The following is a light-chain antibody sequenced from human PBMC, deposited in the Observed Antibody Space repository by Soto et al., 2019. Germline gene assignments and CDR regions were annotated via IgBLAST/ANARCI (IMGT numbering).Light chain of an antibody. Sequence: EIMLTQSPATLSLSQGERATLSCRASQSVSSSYLAWYQQKPGQAPRLLIYGASSRATGIPDRFSGSGSGTDFILTISRLEPEDFAVYYCQQYGSSPPITFGKGTLLEIK. CDR2: GAS. CDR3: QQYGSSPPIT. CDR1: QSVSSSY. V-gene: IGKV3-20*01. J-gene: IGKJ5*01.